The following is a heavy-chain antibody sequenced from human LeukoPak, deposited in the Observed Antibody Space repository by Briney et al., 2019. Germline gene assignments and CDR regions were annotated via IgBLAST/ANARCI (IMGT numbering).Heavy chain of an antibody. D-gene: IGHD1-14*01. J-gene: IGHJ4*02. Sequence: GSLRLSCAASGFTFSTYSMNWVRQPPGKGLEWIGSIYYSGGTYYNPSLKSRVTISVDTSKNHFSLKLSSVTAADTAVYYCTRGTSAVRNLDSWGQGTLVTVSS. CDR2: IYYSGGT. CDR3: TRGTSAVRNLDS. CDR1: GFTFSTYS. V-gene: IGHV4-39*07.